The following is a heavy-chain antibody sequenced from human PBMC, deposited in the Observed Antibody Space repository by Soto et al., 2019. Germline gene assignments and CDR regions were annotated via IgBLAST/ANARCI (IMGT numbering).Heavy chain of an antibody. V-gene: IGHV3-53*01. CDR2: MYVDGST. Sequence: EVQLVASGGALIQPGGSLRLSCGVSGFSVSGNSLSWVRQAPGKGLEWVSYMYVDGSTYYADSVRGRFTLSRDKSKNTLYLRMNNLRGEDTAVYYCARDGGSHTAVARTQYYGMDVWGQGTTVTVSS. CDR1: GFSVSGNS. CDR3: ARDGGSHTAVARTQYYGMDV. J-gene: IGHJ6*02. D-gene: IGHD6-19*01.